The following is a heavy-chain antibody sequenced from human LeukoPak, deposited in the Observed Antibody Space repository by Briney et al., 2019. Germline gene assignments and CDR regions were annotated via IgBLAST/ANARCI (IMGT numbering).Heavy chain of an antibody. CDR3: VRGYHYGREV. CDR2: INSDGGRT. J-gene: IGHJ6*02. Sequence: AGSLRLSCAASGFTFSSFWMHWVSQSPGKGLVWVSHINSDGGRTNYADSVRGRFTISRDNAKNTLYLQMNSLRAEDIAVYACVRGYHYGREVGGRGTTVSVSS. V-gene: IGHV3-74*01. CDR1: GFTFSSFW.